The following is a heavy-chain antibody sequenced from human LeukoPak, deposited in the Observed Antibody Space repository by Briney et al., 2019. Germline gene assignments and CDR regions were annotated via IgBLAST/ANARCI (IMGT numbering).Heavy chain of an antibody. V-gene: IGHV3-23*01. CDR2: ISGSGGST. CDR1: GFTFSSYA. Sequence: GGSLRLSCAASGFTFSSYAMSWVRQAPGKGLEWVSDISGSGGSTYYADSVKGRFTISRDNSKNTLFLQMDRLRAEDTAVYYCAGRRVLDASFDYWGQGTLVTVSS. J-gene: IGHJ4*02. CDR3: AGRRVLDASFDY. D-gene: IGHD3-16*01.